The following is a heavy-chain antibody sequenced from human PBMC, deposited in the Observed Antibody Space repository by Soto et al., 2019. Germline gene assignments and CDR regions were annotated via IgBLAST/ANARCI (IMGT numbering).Heavy chain of an antibody. V-gene: IGHV4-61*01. CDR1: GGSVSSGSYY. CDR2: IYYSGST. D-gene: IGHD3-3*01. J-gene: IGHJ4*02. CDR3: ARRTGLRFLDARRRSSYYFDY. Sequence: SETLSLTCTVSGGSVSSGSYYWSWIRQPPGKGLEWIGYIYYSGSTNYNPSLKSRVTISVDTSKNQFSLKLSSVTAADTAVYYCARRTGLRFLDARRRSSYYFDYWGQGTLVTVSS.